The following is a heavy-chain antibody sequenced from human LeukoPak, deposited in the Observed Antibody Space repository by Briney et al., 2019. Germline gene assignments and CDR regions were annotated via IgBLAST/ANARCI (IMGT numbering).Heavy chain of an antibody. V-gene: IGHV3-21*01. D-gene: IGHD3-16*01. J-gene: IGHJ4*02. Sequence: GGSLRLSCGASAVTFNDYTMTWVRQAPGKGLEWVSSITGDCNYIFYADSVKGRFTISRDNAQNSLFLELNSLRGEDTAVYYCARERKFYAFDYWGQGALVAVSS. CDR1: AVTFNDYT. CDR3: ARERKFYAFDY. CDR2: ITGDCNYI.